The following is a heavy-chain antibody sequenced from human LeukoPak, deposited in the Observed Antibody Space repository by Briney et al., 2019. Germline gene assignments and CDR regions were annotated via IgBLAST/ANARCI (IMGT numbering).Heavy chain of an antibody. CDR1: DDPISSYY. CDR3: ARGGDWLFDY. Sequence: PSETLSLTCTVSDDPISSYYWSWIRQPPGKGLEWIGEIHHSKSSNYYPSLKSRVTISVDKSKNQFSLELNSVTAADTAVYYCARGGDWLFDYWGQGILVTVSS. CDR2: IHHSKSS. D-gene: IGHD2-21*02. V-gene: IGHV4-59*12. J-gene: IGHJ4*02.